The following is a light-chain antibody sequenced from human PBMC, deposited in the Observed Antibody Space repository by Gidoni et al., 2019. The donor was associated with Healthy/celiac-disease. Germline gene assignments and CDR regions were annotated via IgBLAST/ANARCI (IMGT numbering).Light chain of an antibody. J-gene: IGKJ4*01. CDR2: GAS. V-gene: IGKV3-15*01. Sequence: EIVITQSPATLSVSPGERATLSCRASQSVSSNLAWYQQKPGQDPRLLIYGASTRATGIPARLSGSGSGTEFNLTISSLQSEDLAVYYGQQYNNWPPLTFGGGTKVEIK. CDR1: QSVSSN. CDR3: QQYNNWPPLT.